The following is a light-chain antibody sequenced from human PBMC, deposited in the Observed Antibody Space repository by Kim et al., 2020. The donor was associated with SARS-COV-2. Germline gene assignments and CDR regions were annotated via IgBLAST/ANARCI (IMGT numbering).Light chain of an antibody. CDR1: KLGDKY. J-gene: IGLJ1*01. V-gene: IGLV3-1*01. CDR2: QDS. CDR3: QAWDSSTEV. Sequence: SVSPGQTACITCYGDKLGDKYACWYQQKPGQSSVLVIYQDSKRPSGIPERFSGSNSGNIATLTISGTQAMDEADYYCQAWDSSTEVFGTGTKVTVL.